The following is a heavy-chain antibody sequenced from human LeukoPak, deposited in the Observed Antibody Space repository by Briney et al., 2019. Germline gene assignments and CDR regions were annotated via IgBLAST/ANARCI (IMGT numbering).Heavy chain of an antibody. Sequence: GGSLMLSCAAYGLTLSSYWRSWVRQAPGKGLEWVDNIKQDGSEKYYVDSVKGRFTIARDNAKNSLYLQMNRLSAEDTAVYYCARDQPDSSSWGSFDYWGQGTLVTVSS. V-gene: IGHV3-7*01. D-gene: IGHD6-13*01. CDR1: GLTLSSYW. CDR3: ARDQPDSSSWGSFDY. J-gene: IGHJ4*02. CDR2: IKQDGSEK.